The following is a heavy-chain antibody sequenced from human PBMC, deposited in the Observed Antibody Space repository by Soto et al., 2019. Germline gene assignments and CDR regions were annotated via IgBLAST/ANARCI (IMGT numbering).Heavy chain of an antibody. V-gene: IGHV1-69*12. CDR3: ARDKDRLQLGGNYYYIMDV. CDR1: GGTFRTAA. D-gene: IGHD1-1*01. Sequence: QVQLVQSGAEVKKPGSSVKISCKASGGTFRTAAFSWLRQAPGQGLEWMGGIIPIFPTPDYAQKFQGGVTSTADESTTTTYMEMTSLRSEDTAIYYCARDKDRLQLGGNYYYIMDVWGQGTTVTVSS. CDR2: IIPIFPTP. J-gene: IGHJ6*02.